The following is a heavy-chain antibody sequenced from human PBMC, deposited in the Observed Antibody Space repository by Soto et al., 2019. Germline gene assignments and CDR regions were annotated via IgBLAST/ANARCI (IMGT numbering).Heavy chain of an antibody. CDR3: AGMDVYTAMVVDY. D-gene: IGHD5-18*01. J-gene: IGHJ4*02. Sequence: SETLSLTCTVSGGSISSSSYYWGWIRQPPGKGLEWIGSIYYSGSTYYNPSLKSRVTISVDTSKNQFSLKLSSVTAADTAVYYCAGMDVYTAMVVDYWGQGTLVTVSS. V-gene: IGHV4-39*01. CDR1: GGSISSSSYY. CDR2: IYYSGST.